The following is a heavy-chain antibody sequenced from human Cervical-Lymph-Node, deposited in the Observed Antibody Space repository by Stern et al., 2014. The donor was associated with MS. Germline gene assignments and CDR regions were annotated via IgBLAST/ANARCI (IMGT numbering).Heavy chain of an antibody. V-gene: IGHV1-2*02. J-gene: IGHJ4*02. CDR1: GYTFTDYF. D-gene: IGHD6-19*01. CDR3: ARGDIAVAGTPRLRFDY. Sequence: VQLVQSGAEVKKPGASVTVSCKASGYTFTDYFLHWVRQAPGPGLEWIGWINPNSGGTNYAQKFQGRVTMTRDTSISTAYMELNRLTSDDTAVYYCARGDIAVAGTPRLRFDYWGQGTLVTVSS. CDR2: INPNSGGT.